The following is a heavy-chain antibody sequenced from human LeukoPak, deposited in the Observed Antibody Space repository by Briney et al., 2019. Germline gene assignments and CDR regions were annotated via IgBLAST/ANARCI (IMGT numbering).Heavy chain of an antibody. CDR1: GYSISSGYY. Sequence: PSETLSLTCTVSGYSISSGYYWGWIRQPPGKGLEWIGSIYHSGSTYYNPSLKSRVTISVDTSKNQFSLKLSSVTAADTAVYYCARDRRDYDYVWGSYRYSWFDPWGQGTLVTVSS. CDR3: ARDRRDYDYVWGSYRYSWFDP. V-gene: IGHV4-38-2*02. J-gene: IGHJ5*02. CDR2: IYHSGST. D-gene: IGHD3-16*02.